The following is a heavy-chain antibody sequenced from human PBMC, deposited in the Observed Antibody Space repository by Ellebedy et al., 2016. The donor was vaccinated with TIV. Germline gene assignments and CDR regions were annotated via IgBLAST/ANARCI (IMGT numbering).Heavy chain of an antibody. CDR3: ASDCSGGSCEAEYFQH. J-gene: IGHJ1*01. CDR2: FDPEDGET. V-gene: IGHV1-24*01. D-gene: IGHD2-15*01. CDR1: GYTLTELS. Sequence: ASVKVSCKVSGYTLTELSMHWVRQAPGKGLEWMGGFDPEDGETIYAQKFQGRVTMTEDTSTDTAYMELSSLRSEDTAVYYCASDCSGGSCEAEYFQHWGQGTLVTVSS.